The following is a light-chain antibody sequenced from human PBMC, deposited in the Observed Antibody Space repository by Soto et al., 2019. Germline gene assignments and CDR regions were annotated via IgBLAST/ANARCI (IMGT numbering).Light chain of an antibody. CDR3: QQYGSSRPT. CDR2: GVS. Sequence: EIVLTQSPGTLSLSPGERATLSCRASQSLGSRYLAWYQQKPGQAPRLLIYGVSSRATGIPDRFSGSGSGTDFTLTISRLEPEDFAVYYCQQYGSSRPTFGQGTKVDIK. V-gene: IGKV3-20*01. CDR1: QSLGSRY. J-gene: IGKJ1*01.